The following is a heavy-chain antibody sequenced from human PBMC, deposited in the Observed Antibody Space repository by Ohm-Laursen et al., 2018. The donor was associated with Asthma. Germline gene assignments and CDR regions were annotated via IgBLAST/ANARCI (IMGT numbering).Heavy chain of an antibody. CDR2: INAGNDNT. CDR1: GYTFPPPA. Sequence: ASVKVSCKASGYTFPPPAMHWVRQAPGQRLEWMGWINAGNDNTKYSQKFQGRVTITRDTSASTAYMELSSLRSEDTAVYYCARGDYGDNAFDYWGQGTLVTVSS. D-gene: IGHD4-17*01. V-gene: IGHV1-3*01. J-gene: IGHJ4*02. CDR3: ARGDYGDNAFDY.